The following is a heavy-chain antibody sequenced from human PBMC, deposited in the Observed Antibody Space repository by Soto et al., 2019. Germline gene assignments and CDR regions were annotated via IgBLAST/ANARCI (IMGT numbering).Heavy chain of an antibody. D-gene: IGHD1-26*01. Sequence: QVQLVESGGGVVQPGRSLRLSCAASGFTFSSYGMHWVRQAPGKGLEWVAVISYDGSNKYYADSVKGRFTISRDNSKNTLYLQMNSLRAEDTAVYYCAKDLPAYSGSYLTPGDYWGQGTLVTVSS. V-gene: IGHV3-30*18. CDR1: GFTFSSYG. CDR2: ISYDGSNK. CDR3: AKDLPAYSGSYLTPGDY. J-gene: IGHJ4*02.